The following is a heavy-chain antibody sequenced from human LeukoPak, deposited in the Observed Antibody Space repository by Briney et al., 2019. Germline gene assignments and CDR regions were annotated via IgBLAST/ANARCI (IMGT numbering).Heavy chain of an antibody. J-gene: IGHJ4*02. CDR1: GYTFISYA. CDR2: VSAGNDNT. D-gene: IGHD6-19*01. Sequence: GASVKVSCKTSGYTFISYAINWVRQAPGQRLEWIGWVSAGNDNTQYSQKFQGRVTITRDTSVSTVYMELNSLRFEDTAVYYCARDSSGWYEFDYWGQGTLVTVSS. V-gene: IGHV1-3*01. CDR3: ARDSSGWYEFDY.